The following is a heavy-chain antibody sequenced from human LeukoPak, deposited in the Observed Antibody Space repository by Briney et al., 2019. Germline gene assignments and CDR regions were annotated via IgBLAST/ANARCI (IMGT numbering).Heavy chain of an antibody. CDR2: IYYSGST. CDR3: ARHIHCSSTSCPGGVPTPHDRDYYYMDV. CDR1: GGSISSYY. J-gene: IGHJ6*03. V-gene: IGHV4-59*08. Sequence: NPSETLSLTCTVSGGSISSYYWSWIWQPPGKGLEWIGYIYYSGSTNYNPSLKSRVTISVDTSKNQFSLKLSSVTAADTAVYYCARHIHCSSTSCPGGVPTPHDRDYYYMDVWGKGTTVTVSS. D-gene: IGHD2-2*01.